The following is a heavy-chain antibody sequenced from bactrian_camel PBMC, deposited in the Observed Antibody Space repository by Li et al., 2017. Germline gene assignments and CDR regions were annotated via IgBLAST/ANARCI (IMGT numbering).Heavy chain of an antibody. D-gene: IGHD2*01. CDR3: ASDFLSDCSGDFRPRD. CDR1: TGYC. CDR2: IDSEGYT. Sequence: HVQLVESGGGSVQSGGSLRLSCIYVTGYCMGWFRQAPEKSRERVADIDSEGYTTYADSVKGRFTLSKDDAVNTVYLQMNSLKLEDTAMYICASDFLSDCSGDFRPRDWGQGTQVTVS. V-gene: IGHV3S53*01. J-gene: IGHJ4*01.